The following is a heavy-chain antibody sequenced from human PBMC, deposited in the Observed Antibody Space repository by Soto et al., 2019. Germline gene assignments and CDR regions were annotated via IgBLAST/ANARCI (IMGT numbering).Heavy chain of an antibody. V-gene: IGHV1-69*13. CDR3: AVGGFYYYYGMDV. CDR1: GGTFSSYA. Sequence: SVKVSYKASGGTFSSYAISWVRQAPGQGLEWMGGIIPIFGTANYAQKFQGRVTITADESTSTAYMELSSLRSEDTAVYYCAVGGFYYYYGMDVWGQGTTVTVSS. J-gene: IGHJ6*02. CDR2: IIPIFGTA.